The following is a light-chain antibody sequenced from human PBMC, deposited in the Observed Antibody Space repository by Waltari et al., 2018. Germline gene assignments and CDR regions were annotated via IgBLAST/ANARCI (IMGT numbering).Light chain of an antibody. V-gene: IGKV2-30*02. CDR2: KVS. Sequence: DVVMTQSPLSLPVTLGQPASISCRSSQSLVHSDGNTYLNWFQHRPGQSPRRLIYKVSNRDSGVPDRFSGSGSGTDFTLKISRVEAEDVGVYYCMQGTHWPKWTFGQGTKVEIK. CDR3: MQGTHWPKWT. CDR1: QSLVHSDGNTY. J-gene: IGKJ1*01.